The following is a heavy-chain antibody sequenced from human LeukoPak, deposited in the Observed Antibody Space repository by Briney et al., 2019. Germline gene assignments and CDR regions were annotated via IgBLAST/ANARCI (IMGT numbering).Heavy chain of an antibody. V-gene: IGHV3-33*01. CDR3: ARGIVRYSSGWYFDY. J-gene: IGHJ4*02. Sequence: PGRSLGLSCAASGFTFSSYGMHWVRQAPGKGLEWVAVIWYDGSNKYYADSVKGRFTISRDNSKNTLYLQMNSLRAEDTAVYYCARGIVRYSSGWYFDYWGQGTLVTVSS. D-gene: IGHD6-19*01. CDR1: GFTFSSYG. CDR2: IWYDGSNK.